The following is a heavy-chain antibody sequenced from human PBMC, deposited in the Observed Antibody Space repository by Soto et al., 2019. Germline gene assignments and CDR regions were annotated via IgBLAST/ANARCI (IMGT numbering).Heavy chain of an antibody. D-gene: IGHD3-10*01. CDR1: DFAFRLHG. Sequence: ESVGGIVQPGGSLTLSCSVSDFAFRLHGIHWVRQTPGKGLEWVAMVWHDGTRKYFRDSVRGRFTISRDSAKNKVYLQMNNLRGDDSALYFCARDRSSSYSYAMDLWGQGTTVTVSS. V-gene: IGHV3-33*01. J-gene: IGHJ6*02. CDR3: ARDRSSSYSYAMDL. CDR2: VWHDGTRK.